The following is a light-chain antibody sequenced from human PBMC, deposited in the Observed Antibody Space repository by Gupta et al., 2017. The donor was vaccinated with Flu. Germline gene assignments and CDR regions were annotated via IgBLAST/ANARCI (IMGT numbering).Light chain of an antibody. V-gene: IGKV1-17*01. J-gene: IGKJ1*01. CDR2: ETS. Sequence: DIQMTQSPPSLSASVGDTVLITCRASHDIGNHLGWYQQKSGKAPKRLIYETSRLPGGVPSRFSGSGSGTQFTLTIRGLQPEDVATYYCLQHSTYPRTFGQGTKVELK. CDR1: HDIGNH. CDR3: LQHSTYPRT.